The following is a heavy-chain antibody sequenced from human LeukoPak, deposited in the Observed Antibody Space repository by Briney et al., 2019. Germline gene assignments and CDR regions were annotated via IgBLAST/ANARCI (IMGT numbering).Heavy chain of an antibody. D-gene: IGHD3-16*01. Sequence: PGGSLRLSCAASGFTFSSYWMSWVRQAPGKGLEGLANIKQDGSEKDYVDSVKGGFTISRDNAKNSLYLQMNSLRVEDTAVYYCARPGRGTAYWGQGTLVTVSS. J-gene: IGHJ4*02. V-gene: IGHV3-7*01. CDR1: GFTFSSYW. CDR2: IKQDGSEK. CDR3: ARPGRGTAY.